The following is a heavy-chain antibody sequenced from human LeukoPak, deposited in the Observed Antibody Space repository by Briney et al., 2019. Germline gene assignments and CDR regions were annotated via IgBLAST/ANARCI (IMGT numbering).Heavy chain of an antibody. CDR2: IYPGDSDT. CDR1: GYSFTSYW. V-gene: IGHV5-51*01. Sequence: GESLKISGKGSGYSFTSYWIGWVRQMPGKGLEWMGIIYPGDSDTKYSPSFQGQVTISADKSISTAYLQWSSLKASDAAMYYCARLDGSGTTGTHFDYWGQGTLVTVSS. CDR3: ARLDGSGTTGTHFDY. D-gene: IGHD1-1*01. J-gene: IGHJ4*02.